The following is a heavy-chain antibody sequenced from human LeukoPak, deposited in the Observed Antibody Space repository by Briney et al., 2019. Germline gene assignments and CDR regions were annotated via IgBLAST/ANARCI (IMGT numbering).Heavy chain of an antibody. CDR2: NYPGDSDT. J-gene: IGHJ4*02. CDR1: WYSLKWLW. CDR3: ARQGYYYDSSGYPPYFVY. D-gene: IGHD3-22*01. V-gene: IGHV5-51*01. Sequence: GEALEIFRWSFWYSLKWLWFALVRQMPRKGLEVRGSNYPGDSDTRYSPSFQGQVTISADKSISTAYLQWSSLKASDTAMYYCARQGYYYDSSGYPPYFVYWGQGTLVTVSS.